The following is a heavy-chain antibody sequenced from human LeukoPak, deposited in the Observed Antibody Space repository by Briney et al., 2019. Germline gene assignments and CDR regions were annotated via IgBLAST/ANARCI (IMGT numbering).Heavy chain of an antibody. CDR1: GGSISNYY. CDR3: ARGMATISRGDYFDY. CDR2: IYYSGST. J-gene: IGHJ4*02. D-gene: IGHD5-24*01. V-gene: IGHV4-59*12. Sequence: SETLSLTCTVSGGSISNYYWSWIRQPPGKGLEWIGYIYYSGSTYYNPSLKSRVTISVDTSKNQFSLKLSSVTAADTAVYYCARGMATISRGDYFDYWGQGTLVTVSS.